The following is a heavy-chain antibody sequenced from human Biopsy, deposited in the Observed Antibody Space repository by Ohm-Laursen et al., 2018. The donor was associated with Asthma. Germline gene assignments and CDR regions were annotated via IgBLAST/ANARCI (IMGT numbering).Heavy chain of an antibody. CDR3: ARHWDWGSFFDY. J-gene: IGHJ4*02. V-gene: IGHV4-39*01. D-gene: IGHD7-27*01. CDR2: IDYNGRT. Sequence: TLSLTCTVSGGSISSSSYYRGWTRQSPGKGLEWIGSIDYNGRTYYNPSLKGRVTISVDTSKNHFSLKLSSVTAADTAVYHCARHWDWGSFFDYWGQGTPVTVSS. CDR1: GGSISSSSYY.